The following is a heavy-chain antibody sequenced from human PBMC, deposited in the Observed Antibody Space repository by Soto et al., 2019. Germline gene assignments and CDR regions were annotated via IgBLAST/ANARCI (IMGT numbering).Heavy chain of an antibody. CDR3: AKVTKRAAAGRYEYYKYGMDV. CDR1: GFAFSTYA. D-gene: IGHD6-13*01. V-gene: IGHV3-23*01. J-gene: IGHJ6*02. CDR2: ISGSGGSS. Sequence: GGSLRLSCAAAGFAFSTYAMTWVRQAPGKGLEWASVISGSGGSSYYAASVKGRFTISRDNSKNTLFLQMNGLRAEDTAVYYCAKVTKRAAAGRYEYYKYGMDVWGQGTTVTVSS.